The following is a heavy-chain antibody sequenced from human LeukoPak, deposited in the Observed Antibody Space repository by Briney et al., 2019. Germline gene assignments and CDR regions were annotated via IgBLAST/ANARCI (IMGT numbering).Heavy chain of an antibody. CDR3: ARDTMSYYMDV. Sequence: ASVKVSCKASGYTFTHRYLHWVRQALGQGLEWMGWINPNSGGTNYAQKFQGRVTMTRDTSISTAYMELSRLRSDDTAVYYCARDTMSYYMDVWGKGTTVTISS. J-gene: IGHJ6*03. CDR1: GYTFTHRY. CDR2: INPNSGGT. V-gene: IGHV1-2*02. D-gene: IGHD3-22*01.